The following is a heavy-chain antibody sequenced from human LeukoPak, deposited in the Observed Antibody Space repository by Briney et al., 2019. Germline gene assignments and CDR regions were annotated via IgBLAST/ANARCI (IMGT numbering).Heavy chain of an antibody. D-gene: IGHD3-22*01. CDR3: ARDRYYDSSGN. Sequence: SVKVSCKASGGTFSSYAISWVRQAPGEGLEWMGRIIPILGIANYAQKFQGRVTITADKSTSTAYMELSSLRSEDTAVYYCARDRYYDSSGNWGQGTLVTVSS. CDR2: IIPILGIA. J-gene: IGHJ1*01. V-gene: IGHV1-69*04. CDR1: GGTFSSYA.